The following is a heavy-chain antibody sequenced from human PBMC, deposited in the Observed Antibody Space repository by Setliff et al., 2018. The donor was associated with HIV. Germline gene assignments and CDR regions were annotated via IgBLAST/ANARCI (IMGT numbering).Heavy chain of an antibody. CDR2: TRNKANSYTT. V-gene: IGHV3-72*01. CDR1: GFTFSDYY. Sequence: GGSLRLSCTASGFTFSDYYMDWVRQAPGTGLAWVGRTRNKANSYTTEYAASVKGRFTISRDDPRNSVYLQMNSLKIEDTALYYCTREVQGGMDVWGQGTTVTVSS. J-gene: IGHJ6*02. CDR3: TREVQGGMDV.